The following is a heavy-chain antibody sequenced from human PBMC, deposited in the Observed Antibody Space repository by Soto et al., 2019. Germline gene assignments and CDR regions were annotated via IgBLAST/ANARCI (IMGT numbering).Heavy chain of an antibody. V-gene: IGHV1-18*04. CDR1: GYTFTSYG. Sequence: ASVKVSCKASGYTFTSYGISWVRQAPGQGLEWMGWISAYNGNTNHAQKLQGRVTMTTDTSTSTAYMELRSLRSDDTAVYYCARDFPSTYYYDSSGDYYGMDVWGQVPTVTVSS. D-gene: IGHD3-22*01. CDR3: ARDFPSTYYYDSSGDYYGMDV. J-gene: IGHJ6*02. CDR2: ISAYNGNT.